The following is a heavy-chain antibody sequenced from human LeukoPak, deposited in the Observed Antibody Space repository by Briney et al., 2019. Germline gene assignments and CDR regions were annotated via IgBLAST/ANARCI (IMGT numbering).Heavy chain of an antibody. J-gene: IGHJ4*02. CDR2: FYNSGRS. V-gene: IGHV4-59*01. CDR3: TRGAGWLIDY. Sequence: SETLSLTCAVSDDSISDYYRGWIRQPPGKGLEWIGYFYNSGRSTYNPSLKSRVTISADTSKNHFSLKLNSVTTADTAVYYCTRGAGWLIDYWGQGILVTVSS. D-gene: IGHD3-16*01. CDR1: DDSISDYY.